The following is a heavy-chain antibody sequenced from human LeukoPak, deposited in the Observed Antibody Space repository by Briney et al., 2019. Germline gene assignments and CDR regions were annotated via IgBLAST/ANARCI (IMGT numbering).Heavy chain of an antibody. J-gene: IGHJ3*02. V-gene: IGHV5-10-1*01. CDR3: ARNYAADARRVFDI. Sequence: GGALQISCRGSRYIFFNYWITSVRQMPGEGVEWMGRLDPSDSYINYSPSFQGNVTISHDRSKSTAYLQWSSLKASDTARYYCARNYAADARRVFDIWGQGTMVTVSS. D-gene: IGHD4/OR15-4a*01. CDR1: RYIFFNYW. CDR2: LDPSDSYI.